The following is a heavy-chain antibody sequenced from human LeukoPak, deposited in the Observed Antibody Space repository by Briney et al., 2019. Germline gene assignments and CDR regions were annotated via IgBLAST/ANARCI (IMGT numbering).Heavy chain of an antibody. D-gene: IGHD3-10*01. CDR3: TRNSDGRNWFDP. V-gene: IGHV3-74*01. J-gene: IGHJ5*02. Sequence: PGGSLRLSCAASGFTFSHHWMHWVRQAPGKGLVWVSHISSDESSTTYADSVKGRFTISRDNRKNTLYLQMNSLRVEDTAMYYCTRNSDGRNWFDPWGQGTLVTVSS. CDR1: GFTFSHHW. CDR2: ISSDESST.